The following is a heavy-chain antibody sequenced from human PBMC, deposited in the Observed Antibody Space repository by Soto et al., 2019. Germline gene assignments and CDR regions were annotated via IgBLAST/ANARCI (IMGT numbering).Heavy chain of an antibody. CDR2: IYYSGST. CDR1: GGSISSCY. D-gene: IGHD5-18*01. V-gene: IGHV4-59*01. CDR3: ARGYSYGYGYYFDD. Sequence: SETLSLTCTVSGGSISSCYWSWIRQPPGKGLEWIGYIYYSGSTNYNPSLKSRVTISVDTSKNQFSLKLSSVTAADTAVYYCARGYSYGYGYYFDDWGQGTLVTVSS. J-gene: IGHJ4*02.